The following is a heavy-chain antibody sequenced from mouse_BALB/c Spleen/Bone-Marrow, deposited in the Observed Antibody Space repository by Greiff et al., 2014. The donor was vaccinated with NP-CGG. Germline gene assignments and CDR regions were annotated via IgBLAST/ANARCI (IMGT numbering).Heavy chain of an antibody. Sequence: VQLQQSGADLVRPGASVTLSCKASGYTFTDYEMHWVRQTPVNGLEWIGAIDPETGGTAYNQKFKGRSTLTADKSSNTAYMELRRLTSEDSAVYYCTSWDGNYGWFAYWGQGTLVTVSA. J-gene: IGHJ3*01. CDR1: GYTFTDYE. V-gene: IGHV1-15*01. CDR3: TSWDGNYGWFAY. CDR2: IDPETGGT. D-gene: IGHD2-1*01.